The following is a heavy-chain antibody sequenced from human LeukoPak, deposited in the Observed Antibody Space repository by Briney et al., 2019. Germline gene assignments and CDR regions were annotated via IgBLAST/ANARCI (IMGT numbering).Heavy chain of an antibody. J-gene: IGHJ6*04. CDR3: ARVSLDGSGSMDV. CDR2: IYYSGST. D-gene: IGHD3-10*01. Sequence: SEXLSLTCTVSGGSVSSGSYYWSWIRQPPGKGLEWIGYIYYSGSTNYNPSLKSRVTISVDTSKNQFSLKLSSVTAADTAVYYCARVSLDGSGSMDVWGKGTTVTVSS. CDR1: GGSVSSGSYY. V-gene: IGHV4-61*01.